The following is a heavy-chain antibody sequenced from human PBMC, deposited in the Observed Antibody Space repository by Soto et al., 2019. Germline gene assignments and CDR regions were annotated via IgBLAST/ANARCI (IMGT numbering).Heavy chain of an antibody. CDR2: ISGSGGST. D-gene: IGHD3-3*01. Sequence: GGSLRLSCAASGFTFSSYAMSWVRQAPGKGLEWVSAISGSGGSTYYADSGKGRFTISRDNSKNTLYLQMNSLRAEDTAVYYCAKDRVGRFLEWLLAYYFDYWGQGTLVTVSS. CDR3: AKDRVGRFLEWLLAYYFDY. V-gene: IGHV3-23*01. J-gene: IGHJ4*02. CDR1: GFTFSSYA.